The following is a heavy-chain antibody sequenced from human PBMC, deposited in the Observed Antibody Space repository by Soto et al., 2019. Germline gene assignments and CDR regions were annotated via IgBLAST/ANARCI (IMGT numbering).Heavy chain of an antibody. V-gene: IGHV4-59*01. D-gene: IGHD2-8*01. CDR1: GGYITSYH. CDR2: PSYTGNT. Sequence: SETLSLTCIVSGGYITSYHWKCIPQFPGKGLEWIVYPSYTGNTNYNPRLQSRVTIPMDTSKNQLTLKLTSMTAAYTAVYDWAGDIHAGGNHCSDTWGKGTLVAVSS. J-gene: IGHJ5*02. CDR3: AGDIHAGGNHCSDT.